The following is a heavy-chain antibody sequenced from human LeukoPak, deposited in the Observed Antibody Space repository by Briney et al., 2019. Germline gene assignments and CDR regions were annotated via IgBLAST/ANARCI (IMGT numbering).Heavy chain of an antibody. V-gene: IGHV6-1*01. D-gene: IGHD3-16*01. CDR2: TYYRSKWYN. J-gene: IGHJ3*02. Sequence: SQTLSLTCAISGDSVSSNNAAWNWIRQSPSRGLEWLGTTYYRSKWYNEKAESVKSRMTFDPDTTKNKLSLHLKSVTPEDTAVYYCARDRLGSDPNEGAFDIWGQGTGVTVSS. CDR1: GDSVSSNNAA. CDR3: ARDRLGSDPNEGAFDI.